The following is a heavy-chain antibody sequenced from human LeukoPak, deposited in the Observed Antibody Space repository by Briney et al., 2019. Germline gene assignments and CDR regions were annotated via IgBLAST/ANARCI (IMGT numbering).Heavy chain of an antibody. D-gene: IGHD2-2*01. CDR2: ISSTSNAI. Sequence: GGSLRLSCAASGFTFSSYSMNWVRQAPGKGLEWVSYISSTSNAIYYADSVKGRFTISRDNAKNSLYLQMNSLRAEDTAMYYSAGYCSTTSCYGIDYWGQGTPVTVSS. CDR3: AGYCSTTSCYGIDY. J-gene: IGHJ4*02. V-gene: IGHV3-48*01. CDR1: GFTFSSYS.